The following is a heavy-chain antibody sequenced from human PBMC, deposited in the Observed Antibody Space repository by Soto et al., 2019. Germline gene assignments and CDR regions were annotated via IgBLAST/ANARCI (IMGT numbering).Heavy chain of an antibody. CDR3: AKDLGIVVVPAAPVYFQH. V-gene: IGHV3-23*01. J-gene: IGHJ1*01. Sequence: PGGSLRLSCAASGFTFSSYAMSWVRQAPGKGLEWVSAISGSGGSTYYADSVKGRFTISRDNSKNTLYLQMNSLRAEDTAVYYCAKDLGIVVVPAAPVYFQHWGQGTLVTVPS. CDR2: ISGSGGST. D-gene: IGHD2-2*01. CDR1: GFTFSSYA.